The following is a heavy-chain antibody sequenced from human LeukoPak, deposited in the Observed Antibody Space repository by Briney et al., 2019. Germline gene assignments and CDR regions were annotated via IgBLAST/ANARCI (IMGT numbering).Heavy chain of an antibody. CDR2: ISSSSSYI. CDR1: GFTFSSYS. V-gene: IGHV3-21*01. CDR3: ARNPWDNYDILTGYSSDFDY. Sequence: PGGSLRLSCAASGFTFSSYSMNWVRQAPGKGLEWVSSISSSSSYIYYADSVKGRFTISRDNAKNSLYLQMNRLRAEDTAVYYCARNPWDNYDILTGYSSDFDYWGQGTLVTVPS. J-gene: IGHJ4*02. D-gene: IGHD3-9*01.